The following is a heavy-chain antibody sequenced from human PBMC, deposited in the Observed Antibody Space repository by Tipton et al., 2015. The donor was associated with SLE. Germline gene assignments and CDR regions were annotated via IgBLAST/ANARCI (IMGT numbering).Heavy chain of an antibody. D-gene: IGHD5-12*01. Sequence: TLSLTCTVSGDSMSSYYWTWIRQPPGKGPEWIGYIYYSVSTNYNPSLKSRVTISVDTSKNQFSLKLSSVTAADTAVYYCARGWGYDSLYYYYGMDVWGQGTTVTVSS. CDR3: ARGWGYDSLYYYYGMDV. V-gene: IGHV4-59*01. CDR1: GDSMSSYY. J-gene: IGHJ6*02. CDR2: IYYSVST.